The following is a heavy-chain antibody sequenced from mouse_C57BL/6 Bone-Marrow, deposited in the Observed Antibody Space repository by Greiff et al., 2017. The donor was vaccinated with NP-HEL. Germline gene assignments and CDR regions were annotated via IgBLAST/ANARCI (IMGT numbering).Heavy chain of an antibody. CDR1: GYTFTSYT. V-gene: IGHV1-4*01. CDR3: ARSLTLY. CDR2: INPSSGYT. J-gene: IGHJ3*01. Sequence: QVHVKQPGAELARPGASVKMSCKASGYTFTSYTMHWVKQRPGQGLEWIGYINPSSGYTKYNQKFKDKATLTADKSSSTAYMQLSSLTSEDSAVYYCARSLTLYWGQGTRVTVSA.